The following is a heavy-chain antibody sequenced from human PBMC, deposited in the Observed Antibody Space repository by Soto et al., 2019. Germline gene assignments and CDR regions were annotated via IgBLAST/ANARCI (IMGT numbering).Heavy chain of an antibody. J-gene: IGHJ4*02. D-gene: IGHD1-26*01. V-gene: IGHV1-69*01. CDR3: ARDGGRHSGGIDY. CDR1: GGTFSSYS. CDR2: IIPIFGTA. Sequence: QVQLVQSGAEVKKPGSSVKDSCKASGGTFSSYSINWVRQAPGQGLEWMGEIIPIFGTASYAQKFQGRVTITADESTSTAYMELSSLRSEDTAVYYCARDGGRHSGGIDYWGQGTLVTVSS.